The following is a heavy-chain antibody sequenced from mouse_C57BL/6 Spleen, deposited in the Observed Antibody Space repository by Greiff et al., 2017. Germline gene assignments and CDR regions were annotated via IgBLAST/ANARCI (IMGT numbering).Heavy chain of an antibody. CDR3: TISWYYFDY. Sequence: QVQLKQPGAELVKPGASVKVSCKASGYTFTSYWMHWVKQRPGQGLEWIGRIHPSDSDTNYNQKFKGKATLTVDKSSSTAYMQLSSLTSEVSSVYYCTISWYYFDYWGQGTTLTVSS. J-gene: IGHJ2*01. V-gene: IGHV1-74*01. CDR2: IHPSDSDT. CDR1: GYTFTSYW.